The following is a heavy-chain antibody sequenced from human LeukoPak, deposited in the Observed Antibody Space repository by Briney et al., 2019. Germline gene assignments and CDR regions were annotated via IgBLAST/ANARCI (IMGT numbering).Heavy chain of an antibody. V-gene: IGHV4-34*01. J-gene: IGHJ6*04. Sequence: SETLSLTCAVYGGSFSGYYWSWIRQPPGKGLEWIGEINHSGSTNYNPSLKSRVTISVDTSKNQFSLKLRSVTAADTAVYYCARVYGSGSYYYYYYGMDVWGKGTTVTVSS. CDR1: GGSFSGYY. CDR3: ARVYGSGSYYYYYYGMDV. D-gene: IGHD3-10*01. CDR2: INHSGST.